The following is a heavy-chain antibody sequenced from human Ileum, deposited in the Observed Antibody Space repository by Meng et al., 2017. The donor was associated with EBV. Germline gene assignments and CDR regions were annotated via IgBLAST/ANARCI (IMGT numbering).Heavy chain of an antibody. CDR3: AKQLGENLGFDD. J-gene: IGHJ4*02. V-gene: IGHV3-23*01. D-gene: IGHD2-21*01. CDR1: GFSFSSYV. Sequence: EVQLLESXXGLVQXGESLRLSCAASGFSFSSYVMYWVRQAPGKGLEWVSAISGSGHSTYADSVKGRFTISRDNSKDTLYLQMNSLRAEDTAVYHCAKQLGENLGFDDWGQGTLVTVSS. CDR2: ISGSGHST.